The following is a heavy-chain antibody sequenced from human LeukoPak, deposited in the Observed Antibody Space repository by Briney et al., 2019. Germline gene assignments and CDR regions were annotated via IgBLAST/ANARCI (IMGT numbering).Heavy chain of an antibody. D-gene: IGHD2-15*01. CDR2: INPNSGGT. J-gene: IGHJ6*03. Sequence: ASVKVSCKASGYTFTGYYMHWVRQAPGQGLEWMGWINPNSGGTNYAQKFQGRVTMTRDTSISTAYMELSRLRSDDTAVYHCARDHCSGGSCYSLYYYYMDVWGKGTTVTVSS. CDR1: GYTFTGYY. V-gene: IGHV1-2*02. CDR3: ARDHCSGGSCYSLYYYYMDV.